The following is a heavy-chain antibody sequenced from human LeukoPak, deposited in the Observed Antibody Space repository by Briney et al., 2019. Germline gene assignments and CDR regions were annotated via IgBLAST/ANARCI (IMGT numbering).Heavy chain of an antibody. V-gene: IGHV4-59*12. J-gene: IGHJ5*02. Sequence: SETLSLTCTVSGGSISSYYWSWIRQPPGKGLEWIGYIYYSGSTNYNPSLKSRVTISVDTSKNQFSLKLSSVTAADTAVYYCARGSGIQLWLFRSWFDPWGQGTLVTVSS. D-gene: IGHD5-18*01. CDR1: GGSISSYY. CDR3: ARGSGIQLWLFRSWFDP. CDR2: IYYSGST.